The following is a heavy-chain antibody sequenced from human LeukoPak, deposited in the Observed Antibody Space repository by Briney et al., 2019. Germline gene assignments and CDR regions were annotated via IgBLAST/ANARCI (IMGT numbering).Heavy chain of an antibody. V-gene: IGHV3-53*01. CDR3: ARGLGYCTSTTCLLPFDY. CDR1: GFTVSTYY. J-gene: IGHJ4*02. D-gene: IGHD2-2*01. CDR2: SYSGCST. Sequence: PGGALTLSCAASGFTVSTYYMTWVRQAPAKGLERVSVSYSGCSTYYADSVKGRFTVSRDNSKNTLYLQINSLRGADTAMYYRARGLGYCTSTTCLLPFDYWGQGPLVTVSS.